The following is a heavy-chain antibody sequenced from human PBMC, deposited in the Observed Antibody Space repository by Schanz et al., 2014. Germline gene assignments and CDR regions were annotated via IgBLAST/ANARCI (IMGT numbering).Heavy chain of an antibody. CDR2: INTNTGNP. J-gene: IGHJ4*02. D-gene: IGHD3-10*01. CDR1: GYTFTNYA. CDR3: ARRGIRGVFSSFDY. Sequence: QVQLVQSGSELKKPGASVKVSCKASGYTFTNYAINWVRQAPGQGLEWMGRINTNTGNPTYAQAFTGRFLFSLDTSVNTAYLQISSLEADDTAVYYCARRGIRGVFSSFDYWGLGTLVTVSS. V-gene: IGHV7-4-1*02.